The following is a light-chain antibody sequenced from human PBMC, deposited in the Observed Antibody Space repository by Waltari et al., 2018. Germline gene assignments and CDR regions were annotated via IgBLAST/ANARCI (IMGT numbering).Light chain of an antibody. CDR1: QSVLYSSENKNY. V-gene: IGKV4-1*01. CDR2: WAS. Sequence: DIVMTQSPDSLAVSLGERATINCKSSQSVLYSSENKNYLAWYQQKPGQPPKLLIYWASTRESGVPDRFSGSGSGTDFTLTISSLQAEDVAVFYCQQYYSSPHTFGQGTKLEIK. CDR3: QQYYSSPHT. J-gene: IGKJ2*01.